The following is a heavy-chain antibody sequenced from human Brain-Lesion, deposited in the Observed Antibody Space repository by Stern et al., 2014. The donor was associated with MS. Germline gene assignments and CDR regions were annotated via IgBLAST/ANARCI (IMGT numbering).Heavy chain of an antibody. D-gene: IGHD1-26*01. J-gene: IGHJ4*02. CDR2: FDPEEGKT. Sequence: VQLVESGAEVKKPGASVKVSCKVSGYTLTELSMHWVRQAPRKGLEWMGGFDPEEGKTIYEQKFQGRVTMTEDTSTDTAYMELSSLRSEDTAVYYCATLSPGAGGNYYRHFDYWGQGTLVTVSS. V-gene: IGHV1-24*01. CDR3: ATLSPGAGGNYYRHFDY. CDR1: GYTLTELS.